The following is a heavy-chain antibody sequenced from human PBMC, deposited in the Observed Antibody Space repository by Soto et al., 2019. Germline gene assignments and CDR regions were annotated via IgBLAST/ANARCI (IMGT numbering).Heavy chain of an antibody. Sequence: QVQLQESGPGLVKPSQTLSLTCTVSGGSISSGGYYWSWIRQHPGKGLEWIGYIYYSGSTYYNPSLKSRVTISVDTSKNQFSLKLSSVTAADTAVYYCARWVNQGYYYYYYGMDVWGQGTTVTVSS. J-gene: IGHJ6*02. V-gene: IGHV4-31*03. CDR2: IYYSGST. D-gene: IGHD2-2*01. CDR1: GGSISSGGYY. CDR3: ARWVNQGYYYYYYGMDV.